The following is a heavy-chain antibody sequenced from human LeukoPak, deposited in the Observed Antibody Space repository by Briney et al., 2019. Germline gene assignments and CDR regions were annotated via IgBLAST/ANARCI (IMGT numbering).Heavy chain of an antibody. J-gene: IGHJ4*02. D-gene: IGHD3-10*01. CDR3: ARGLKGYGSGSYYIGHSLDY. CDR2: ISYDASNK. Sequence: GGSLRLSCAASGFTFSRYGMHWVRQTPGKGLEWVAVISYDASNKYYADSVKGRFTISRDNSKNTLYLQMNSLRAEDTAVYYCARGLKGYGSGSYYIGHSLDYWGQGTLVTVSS. CDR1: GFTFSRYG. V-gene: IGHV3-30*03.